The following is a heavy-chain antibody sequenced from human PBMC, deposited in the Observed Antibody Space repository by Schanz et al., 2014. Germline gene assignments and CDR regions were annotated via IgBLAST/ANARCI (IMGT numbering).Heavy chain of an antibody. Sequence: EVQLVESGGGLVQPGGSLRLSCAASGFTFSTYWMHWVRQAPGKGLVWVSHINSDGTTTTYADSVKGRFTISRDNAENTLYLQMNSLRVEDTAVYYCAMGGYQLPHWGQGTLVTGSS. J-gene: IGHJ4*02. D-gene: IGHD1-7*01. CDR3: AMGGYQLPH. CDR2: INSDGTTT. CDR1: GFTFSTYW. V-gene: IGHV3-74*01.